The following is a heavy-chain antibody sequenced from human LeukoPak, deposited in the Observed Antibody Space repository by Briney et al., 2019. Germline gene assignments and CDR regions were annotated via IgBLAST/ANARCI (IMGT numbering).Heavy chain of an antibody. CDR2: INYSGST. Sequence: SETLSLTCAIYSESFSGYFWSWIRQPPGKGLEWIGEINYSGSTNYNPSLKSRVTISVDTSKNQFSLKLSSVTAADTAVYYCARAAYSSTWYSRYFDLWGRGTLVTVSS. D-gene: IGHD6-13*01. J-gene: IGHJ2*01. V-gene: IGHV4-34*01. CDR1: SESFSGYF. CDR3: ARAAYSSTWYSRYFDL.